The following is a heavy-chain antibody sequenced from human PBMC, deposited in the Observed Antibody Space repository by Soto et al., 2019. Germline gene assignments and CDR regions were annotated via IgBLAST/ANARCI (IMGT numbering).Heavy chain of an antibody. Sequence: TLSLTCTVSGGSISSGGYYWSWIRQHPGKGLEWIGYIYYSGSTYYNPSLKSRVTISVDTSKNQFSLKLSSVTAADTAVYYCAFGELLRPFDYWGQGTLVTAPQ. CDR2: IYYSGST. V-gene: IGHV4-31*03. D-gene: IGHD3-10*01. J-gene: IGHJ4*02. CDR1: GGSISSGGYY. CDR3: AFGELLRPFDY.